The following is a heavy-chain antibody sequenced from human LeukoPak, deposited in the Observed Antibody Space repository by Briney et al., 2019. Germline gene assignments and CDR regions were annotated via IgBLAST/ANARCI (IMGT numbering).Heavy chain of an antibody. Sequence: SETLSLTCTVSGGSISSYYWSWIRQPPGKGLEWIGYIYYSGSTNYNPSLKSRVTISVDTSKNQFSLMLSSVTAADTAVYYCASSRIYGSGSYYYYYYGMDVWGQGSTVTVSS. CDR1: GGSISSYY. CDR3: ASSRIYGSGSYYYYYYGMDV. CDR2: IYYSGST. V-gene: IGHV4-59*08. J-gene: IGHJ6*02. D-gene: IGHD3-10*01.